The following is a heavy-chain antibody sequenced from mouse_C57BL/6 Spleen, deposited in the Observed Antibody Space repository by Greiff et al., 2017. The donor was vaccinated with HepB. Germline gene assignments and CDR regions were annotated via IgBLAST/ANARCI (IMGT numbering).Heavy chain of an antibody. J-gene: IGHJ2*01. CDR2: ISDGGSYT. CDR3: AREGWDEGNYFDY. Sequence: EVQLVESGGGLVKPGGSLKLSCAASGFTFSSYAMSWVRQTPEKRLEWVATISDGGSYTYYPDNVKGRFTISRDNAKNNLYLQMSHLKSEDTAMYYCAREGWDEGNYFDYWGQGTTLTVSS. V-gene: IGHV5-4*01. CDR1: GFTFSSYA. D-gene: IGHD4-1*01.